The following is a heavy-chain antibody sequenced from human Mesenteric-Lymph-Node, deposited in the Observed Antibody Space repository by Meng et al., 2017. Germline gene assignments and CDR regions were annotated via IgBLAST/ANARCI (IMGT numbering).Heavy chain of an antibody. CDR1: GGTFSSHT. CDR3: AREEGSRYYWGGLPAFPT. V-gene: IGHV1-18*04. CDR2: ISAYNGNT. Sequence: ASVKVSCKASGGTFSSHTISWVRQAPGQGLEWMGWISAYNGNTNYAQKLQGRVTMTTDTSTSTAYMELSSLRSNDTAVYYCAREEGSRYYWGGLPAFPTWGQGTLVTVSS. D-gene: IGHD3-22*01. J-gene: IGHJ4*02.